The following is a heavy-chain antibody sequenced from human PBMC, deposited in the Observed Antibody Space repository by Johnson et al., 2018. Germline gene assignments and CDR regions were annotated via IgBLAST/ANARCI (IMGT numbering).Heavy chain of an antibody. J-gene: IGHJ6*02. CDR2: IWYDVSNK. CDR1: GFSFSSYG. CDR3: AREGDGGFLVVPMDV. V-gene: IGHV3-33*01. D-gene: IGHD3-10*01. Sequence: EQLVESGGGVVQPGRSLRLSCDASGFSFSSYGMHWVRQAPGKGLEWVAVIWYDVSNKYYADSVKGRFTISRDNSKNTLYLQMNSLRAEDTAVYYCAREGDGGFLVVPMDVWGQGTTVTVSS.